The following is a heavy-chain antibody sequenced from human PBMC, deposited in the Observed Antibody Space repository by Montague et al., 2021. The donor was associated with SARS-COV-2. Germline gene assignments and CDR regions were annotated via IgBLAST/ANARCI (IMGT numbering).Heavy chain of an antibody. CDR2: IKHDESEK. CDR1: GFPFSGYW. Sequence: SLRLSFAASGFPFSGYWMSWVRQAPGKGLEWVANIKHDESEKYYVDSVKGRFTISRDNAKNSLYLQVNSLRAEDTAVYYCARATLYRDVWGQGTTVTVSS. CDR3: ARATLYRDV. J-gene: IGHJ6*03. V-gene: IGHV3-7*01.